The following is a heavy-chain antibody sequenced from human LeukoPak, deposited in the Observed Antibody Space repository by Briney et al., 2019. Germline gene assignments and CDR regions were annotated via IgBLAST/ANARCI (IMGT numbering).Heavy chain of an antibody. CDR1: GFTFSSYS. CDR2: ISSSSSYI. J-gene: IGHJ4*02. D-gene: IGHD6-19*01. Sequence: PGGSLRLSCAASGFTFSSYSMNWVRQAPGKGLEWVSSISSSSSYIYYADSVKGRFTISRDNAKNSLYLQMNSLRAEDTAVYYCARDQAHLVAGKLGYWGQGTLVTVSS. V-gene: IGHV3-21*01. CDR3: ARDQAHLVAGKLGY.